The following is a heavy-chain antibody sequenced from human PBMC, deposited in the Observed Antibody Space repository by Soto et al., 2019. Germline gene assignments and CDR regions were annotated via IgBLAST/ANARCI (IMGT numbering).Heavy chain of an antibody. CDR1: GGSISSGGYY. J-gene: IGHJ4*02. CDR2: IYYSGST. D-gene: IGHD3-22*01. V-gene: IGHV4-31*03. Sequence: SETLSLTCTVSGGSISSGGYYWSWIRQHPGKGLEWIGYIYYSGSTYYNPSLKSRVTISVDTSKNQFSLKLSSVTAAGTAVYYCARESITMIGSTVDYWGQGTLVTVSS. CDR3: ARESITMIGSTVDY.